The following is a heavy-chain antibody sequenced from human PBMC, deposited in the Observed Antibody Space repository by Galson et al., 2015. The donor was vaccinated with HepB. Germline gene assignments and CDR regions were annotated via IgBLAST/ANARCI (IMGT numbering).Heavy chain of an antibody. Sequence: LSLTCTVSGGSVSSGSYYWSWIRQPPGEGLEWIGYISYSGSTNCNPSLKSRVTISVDTSKNQFSLKLSSVTAADTAVYYCARGGQSGALHWFDPWGQGTLVTVSS. J-gene: IGHJ5*02. V-gene: IGHV4-61*01. CDR1: GGSVSSGSYY. D-gene: IGHD2-15*01. CDR3: ARGGQSGALHWFDP. CDR2: ISYSGST.